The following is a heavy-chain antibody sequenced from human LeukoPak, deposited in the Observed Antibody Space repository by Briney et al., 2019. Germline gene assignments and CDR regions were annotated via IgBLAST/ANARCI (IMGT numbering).Heavy chain of an antibody. CDR3: ARERDYCGGDCYHTSFDI. D-gene: IGHD2-21*01. J-gene: IGHJ3*02. Sequence: ASVKVSCTASGYTFTSYGISWVRQSPGQGLEWMGWISAYNGNTNYAQKLQGRVTMTTDTSTSTAYMELRSLRSDDTAVYYCARERDYCGGDCYHTSFDIWGQGTMVTVSS. V-gene: IGHV1-18*01. CDR1: GYTFTSYG. CDR2: ISAYNGNT.